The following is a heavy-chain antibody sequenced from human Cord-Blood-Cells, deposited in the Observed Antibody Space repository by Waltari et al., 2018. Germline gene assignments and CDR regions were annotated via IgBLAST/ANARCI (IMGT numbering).Heavy chain of an antibody. CDR1: GYTFTSYG. Sequence: VKVSCKASGYTFTSYGISWVRQAPGQGLEWMGWISAYNGNTNYAQKLQGRVTMTTDTSTSTAYMELRSLRSDDTAVYYCARANNLYSSSSEDYWGQGTLVTVSS. V-gene: IGHV1-18*04. CDR2: ISAYNGNT. J-gene: IGHJ4*02. CDR3: ARANNLYSSSSEDY. D-gene: IGHD6-6*01.